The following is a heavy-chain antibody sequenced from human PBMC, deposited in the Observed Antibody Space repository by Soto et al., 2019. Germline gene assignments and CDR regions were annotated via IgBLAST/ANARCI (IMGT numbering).Heavy chain of an antibody. CDR1: GFTFSSYA. V-gene: IGHV3-23*01. D-gene: IGHD3-22*01. CDR3: AKDGNYYDSSGFWVYFDY. CDR2: ISGSGGST. J-gene: IGHJ4*02. Sequence: QPGGSLRLSCAASGFTFSSYAMSWVRQAPGKGLEWVPAISGSGGSTYYADSVKGRFTISRDNSKNTLYLQMNSLRAEDTAVYYCAKDGNYYDSSGFWVYFDYWGQGTLVTVSS.